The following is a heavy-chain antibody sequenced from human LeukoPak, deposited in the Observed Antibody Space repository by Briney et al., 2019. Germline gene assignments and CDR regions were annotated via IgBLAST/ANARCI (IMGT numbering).Heavy chain of an antibody. D-gene: IGHD1-26*01. Sequence: GGSLRLSCAASGFTFSNYWMHWVRQAPGKGLEWVSGINWNGGSTGYADSVKGRFTISRDNAKNSLYLQMNSLRAEDTALYHCARLSNRGELLSDLDYWGQGTLVTVSS. CDR2: INWNGGST. CDR3: ARLSNRGELLSDLDY. J-gene: IGHJ4*02. V-gene: IGHV3-20*01. CDR1: GFTFSNYW.